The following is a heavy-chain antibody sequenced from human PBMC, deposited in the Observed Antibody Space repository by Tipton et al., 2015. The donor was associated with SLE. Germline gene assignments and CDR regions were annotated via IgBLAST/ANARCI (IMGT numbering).Heavy chain of an antibody. CDR1: GGSISSHF. Sequence: TLSLTCTVSGGSISSHFWNWIRQPPGKGLEWIGNIYYSGTTTYNPSLKSRVTISVDKSKNQFSLKLNSVTAADTAVYYCASGTYYHSGAFDIWGQGTMVPVSS. J-gene: IGHJ3*02. V-gene: IGHV4-59*11. CDR2: IYYSGTT. D-gene: IGHD1-26*01. CDR3: ASGTYYHSGAFDI.